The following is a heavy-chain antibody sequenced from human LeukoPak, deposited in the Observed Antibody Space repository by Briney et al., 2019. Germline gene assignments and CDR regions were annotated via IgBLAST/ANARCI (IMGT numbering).Heavy chain of an antibody. CDR2: IWYDGSNK. J-gene: IGHJ4*02. CDR1: GFTFSSYG. CDR3: ARDDYVDTAMVEYFDY. V-gene: IGHV3-33*01. Sequence: GGSLRLSCAASGFTFSSYGMHWVRQAPGKGLVWVAVIWYDGSNKYYADSVKGRFTISRDNSKNTLYLQMNSLRAEDTAVYYCARDDYVDTAMVEYFDYWGQGTLVTVSS. D-gene: IGHD5-18*01.